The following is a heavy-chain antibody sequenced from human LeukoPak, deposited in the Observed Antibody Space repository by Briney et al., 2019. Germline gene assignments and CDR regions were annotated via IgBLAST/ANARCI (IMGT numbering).Heavy chain of an antibody. CDR2: GSESGGT. J-gene: IGHJ4*02. Sequence: SETLSLTCAVYGGSLNGHYWSWIRQPPGKGLEWIGEGSESGGTKFNPSLKSRVTISADTSKNQFSLKVKSVTAADTAVYYCARHGRGSRQTPMKPFDYWGQGTLVTVSS. CDR3: ARHGRGSRQTPMKPFDY. V-gene: IGHV4-34*01. D-gene: IGHD5-18*01. CDR1: GGSLNGHY.